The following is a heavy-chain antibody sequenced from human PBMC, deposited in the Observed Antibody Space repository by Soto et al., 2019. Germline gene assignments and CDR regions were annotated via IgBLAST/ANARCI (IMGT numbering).Heavy chain of an antibody. CDR3: ARGIKYGAYSRWFDP. Sequence: QVQLVQSGAEVKKPGASVKVSCKASGYTFTSYDINWVRQATGQGLEYLGWMNPNSGNTAYVQKFQGRVTMTWDTSRTTASMDLSSLRSEDTAVYFCARGIKYGAYSRWFDPWGQGTLVTVSS. J-gene: IGHJ5*02. CDR1: GYTFTSYD. CDR2: MNPNSGNT. D-gene: IGHD4-17*01. V-gene: IGHV1-8*01.